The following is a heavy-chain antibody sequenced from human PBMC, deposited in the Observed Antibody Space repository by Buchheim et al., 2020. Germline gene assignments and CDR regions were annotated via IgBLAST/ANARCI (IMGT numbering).Heavy chain of an antibody. Sequence: EVQLVESGGGLVQPGGSLRLSCAASGFTFSRFGINWVRQAPGKGLEWVSYISSSSSTIYYADSVKGRFTISRDNAKNSLSLQMNSLRAEDTAVYYCARDQVTGVFDYWGQGTL. CDR3: ARDQVTGVFDY. V-gene: IGHV3-48*01. D-gene: IGHD2-21*02. CDR1: GFTFSRFG. CDR2: ISSSSSTI. J-gene: IGHJ4*02.